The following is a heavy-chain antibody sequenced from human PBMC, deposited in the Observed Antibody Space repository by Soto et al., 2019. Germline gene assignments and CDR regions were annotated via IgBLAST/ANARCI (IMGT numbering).Heavy chain of an antibody. D-gene: IGHD2-21*02. Sequence: QITLKESGPTLVKPTQTLTLTCTFSGFSLSTSGVSVGWIRQPPGKALEWLALIYWDDDKRYSPSLKSRLTITKDTSKHQVVLRMTNMDPVDTATYYCAHSRCGGDCLQSYPSHYYYGMDVWGQGTTVNVSS. V-gene: IGHV2-5*02. CDR2: IYWDDDK. CDR1: GFSLSTSGVS. J-gene: IGHJ6*02. CDR3: AHSRCGGDCLQSYPSHYYYGMDV.